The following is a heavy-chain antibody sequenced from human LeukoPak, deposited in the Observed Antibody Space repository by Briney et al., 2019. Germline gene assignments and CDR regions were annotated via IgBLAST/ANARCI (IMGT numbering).Heavy chain of an antibody. CDR3: ARDRGSSPHKFDY. J-gene: IGHJ4*02. D-gene: IGHD6-6*01. V-gene: IGHV1-46*01. CDR2: INPSGGST. CDR1: GYTFTSYY. Sequence: GASVKVSCKASGYTFTSYYMHWVRQAPGQGLEWMGIINPSGGSTSYAQKFQGRVTMTRDTSTSTAYMELRSLRSDDTAVYYCARDRGSSPHKFDYWGQGTLVTVSS.